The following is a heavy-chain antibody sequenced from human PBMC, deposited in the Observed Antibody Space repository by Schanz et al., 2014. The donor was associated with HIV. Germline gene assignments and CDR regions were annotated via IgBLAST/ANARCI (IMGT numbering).Heavy chain of an antibody. J-gene: IGHJ4*02. CDR3: ARDGGSTGDYFDS. CDR2: INPNSGDT. V-gene: IGHV1-2*02. Sequence: QVQLVQSGAEARKPGASVRVSCKTSGYAFNDHFIHWVRQAPGQGLEWMGWINPNSGDTKYEQKFQDRVTMTRDMSINTVYMELTRLRSDDTAVFFCARDGGSTGDYFDSWGQGTLVTVSS. D-gene: IGHD7-27*01. CDR1: GYAFNDHF.